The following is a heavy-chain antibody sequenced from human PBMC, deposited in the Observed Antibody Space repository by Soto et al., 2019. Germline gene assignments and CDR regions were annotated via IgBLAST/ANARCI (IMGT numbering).Heavy chain of an antibody. Sequence: PEGSLRLSCAASGFTFTNYGMHWVRQAPGKGLEWVAVIWYDGSNRFYADSVKGRFTISKDNSQNMLYLQMHSLRPEDTAVYYCTRDPYGGSRYYFDSWGQGTLVTVSS. CDR3: TRDPYGGSRYYFDS. V-gene: IGHV3-33*01. D-gene: IGHD1-26*01. J-gene: IGHJ4*02. CDR2: IWYDGSNR. CDR1: GFTFTNYG.